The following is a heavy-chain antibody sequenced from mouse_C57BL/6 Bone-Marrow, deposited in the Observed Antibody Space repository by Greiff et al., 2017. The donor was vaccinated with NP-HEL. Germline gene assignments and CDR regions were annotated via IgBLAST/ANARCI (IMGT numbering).Heavy chain of an antibody. V-gene: IGHV2-2*01. CDR3: ARESLWEYFDV. Sequence: VMLVESGPGLVQPSQSLSITCTVSGFSLTSYGVHWVRQSPGKGLEWLGVIWSGGSTDYNAAFISRLSISKDNSKSQVFFKMNSLQADDTAIYYCARESLWEYFDVWGTGTTVTVSS. CDR2: IWSGGST. D-gene: IGHD1-1*02. J-gene: IGHJ1*03. CDR1: GFSLTSYG.